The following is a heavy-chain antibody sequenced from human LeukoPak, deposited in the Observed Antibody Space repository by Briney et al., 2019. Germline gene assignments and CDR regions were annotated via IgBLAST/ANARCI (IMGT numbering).Heavy chain of an antibody. D-gene: IGHD3-16*02. J-gene: IGHJ6*02. CDR1: GFTFDDYA. Sequence: GRSLRLSCAACGFTFDDYAMHWVRQAPRKGLEWVSGISWNSGSIGYADSVRGRFTISRDNAKNSLYLQMNSLRAEDTAMYYCAKSCPARSSGSYRLSYGMDVWGRGTTVTVSS. CDR3: AKSCPARSSGSYRLSYGMDV. CDR2: ISWNSGSI. V-gene: IGHV3-9*01.